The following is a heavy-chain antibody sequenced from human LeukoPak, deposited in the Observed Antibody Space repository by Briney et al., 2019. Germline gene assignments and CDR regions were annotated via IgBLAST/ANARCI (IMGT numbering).Heavy chain of an antibody. CDR1: GFTFSSYG. CDR3: ARDQSTVGY. J-gene: IGHJ4*02. D-gene: IGHD4-17*01. Sequence: GGSLRLSCAASGFTFSSYGIHWVRQAPGKGLEWVAFIRYDGTNKFYADSVKGRFTISRDNAKNSLYLQMNSLRAEDTAVYYCARDQSTVGYWGQGTLVTVSS. V-gene: IGHV3-30*02. CDR2: IRYDGTNK.